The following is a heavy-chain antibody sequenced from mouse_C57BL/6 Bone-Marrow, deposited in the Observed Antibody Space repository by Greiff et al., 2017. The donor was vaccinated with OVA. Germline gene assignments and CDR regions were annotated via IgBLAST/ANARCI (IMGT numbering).Heavy chain of an antibody. V-gene: IGHV5-6*01. CDR2: ISSGGSYT. J-gene: IGHJ1*03. CDR1: GFTFSSYG. CDR3: ARLWFDV. Sequence: EVKLQESGGDLVKPGGSLKLSCAASGFTFSSYGMSWVRQTPDKRLEWVATISSGGSYTYYPDSVKGRFTISRDNAKNTLYLQMSSLKSEDTAMYYCARLWFDVWGTGTTVTVSS. D-gene: IGHD1-1*02.